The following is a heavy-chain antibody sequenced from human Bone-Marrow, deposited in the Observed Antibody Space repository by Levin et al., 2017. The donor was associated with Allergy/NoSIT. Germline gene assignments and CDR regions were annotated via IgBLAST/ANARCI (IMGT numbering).Heavy chain of an antibody. CDR2: IYYSGST. V-gene: IGHV4-59*01. J-gene: IGHJ6*02. CDR1: GGSISSYY. D-gene: IGHD2-2*01. Sequence: SETLSLTCTVSGGSISSYYWSWIRQPPGKGLEWIGYIYYSGSTNYNPSLKSRVTISVDTSKNQFSLKLSSVTAADTAVYYCARSRPRGGYCSSTSCYGGNHYDYGMDVWGQGTTVTVSS. CDR3: ARSRPRGGYCSSTSCYGGNHYDYGMDV.